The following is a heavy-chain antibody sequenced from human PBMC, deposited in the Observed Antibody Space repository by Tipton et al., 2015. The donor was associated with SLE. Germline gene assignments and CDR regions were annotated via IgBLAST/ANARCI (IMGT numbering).Heavy chain of an antibody. J-gene: IGHJ6*02. V-gene: IGHV3-48*03. CDR3: ARDILTGYPYGMDV. Sequence: SLRLSCAASGFSFSSYEVNWVRQAPGKGLEWVSYISMTNMIYYADSVEGRFTISRDNAKNSVYLQMNSLRAEDTAMYYCARDILTGYPYGMDVWGQGTTVTVSS. CDR2: ISMTNMI. CDR1: GFSFSSYE. D-gene: IGHD3-9*01.